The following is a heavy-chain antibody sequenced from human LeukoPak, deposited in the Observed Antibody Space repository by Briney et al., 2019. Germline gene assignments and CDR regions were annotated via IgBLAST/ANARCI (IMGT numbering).Heavy chain of an antibody. CDR2: ICTSGST. Sequence: SETLSLTCTVTGGSISSYYWSWIRQPAGKGLDWIGRICTSGSTNYNPPLKSRVTMSVDMSKNQFSLKLSSVTAADTAVYYCARSYCSGGSCYPDYWGQGTLVTVSS. D-gene: IGHD2-15*01. CDR3: ARSYCSGGSCYPDY. CDR1: GGSISSYY. J-gene: IGHJ4*02. V-gene: IGHV4-4*07.